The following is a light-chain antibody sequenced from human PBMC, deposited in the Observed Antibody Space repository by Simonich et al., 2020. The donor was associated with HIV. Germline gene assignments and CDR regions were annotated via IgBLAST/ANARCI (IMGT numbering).Light chain of an antibody. Sequence: EIVLTQYPGTLSLSQGEIAPPSCRASKSVSRSDLAWYQPKPGQAPRILIYGASRRATGIPDRFSGSGSGTEFTLTISRLAPEDFAVYYWQQYGSSPFTFGQGTKLEIK. V-gene: IGKV3-20*01. CDR3: QQYGSSPFT. J-gene: IGKJ2*01. CDR1: KSVSRSD. CDR2: GAS.